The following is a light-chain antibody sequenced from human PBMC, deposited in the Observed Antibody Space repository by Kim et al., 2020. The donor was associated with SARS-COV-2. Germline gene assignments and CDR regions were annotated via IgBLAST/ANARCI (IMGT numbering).Light chain of an antibody. Sequence: GTINCKSSQSVLYSSNNKNYLAWYQQKPGQPPKLLIYWASTRESGVPDRFSGSGSGTDFTLTISSLQAEDVAVYYCQQYYSTPRTFGGGTKVDIK. V-gene: IGKV4-1*01. CDR1: QSVLYSSNNKNY. CDR2: WAS. CDR3: QQYYSTPRT. J-gene: IGKJ4*01.